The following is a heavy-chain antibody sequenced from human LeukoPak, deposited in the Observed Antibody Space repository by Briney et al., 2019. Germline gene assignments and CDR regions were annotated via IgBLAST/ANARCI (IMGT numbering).Heavy chain of an antibody. D-gene: IGHD2/OR15-2a*01. CDR2: INSDGSWT. V-gene: IGHV3-74*01. Sequence: GGSLRLSCAASGYYLMHWVRRAPGKGLVWVSHINSDGSWTSYADSVKGRFTISKDNAKNTVYLKMNSMRAEDTAVYYGVSFYETYWGRGTLVTVSS. J-gene: IGHJ4*02. CDR3: VSFYETY. CDR1: GYYL.